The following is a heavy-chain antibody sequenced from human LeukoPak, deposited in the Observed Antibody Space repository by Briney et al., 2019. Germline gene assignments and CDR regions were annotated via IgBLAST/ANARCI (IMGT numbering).Heavy chain of an antibody. D-gene: IGHD2-2*01. V-gene: IGHV4-31*03. Sequence: PSETLSLTCTVSGGSISSGGYYWSWIRQHPGKGLEWIGYIYYSGSTYYNPSLMVRVTISVDTSKNQFSLKLSSVTAADTAVYYCASSRDCSSTSCYAFYGSFDPWGQGTLVTVSS. CDR1: GGSISSGGYY. CDR2: IYYSGST. CDR3: ASSRDCSSTSCYAFYGSFDP. J-gene: IGHJ5*02.